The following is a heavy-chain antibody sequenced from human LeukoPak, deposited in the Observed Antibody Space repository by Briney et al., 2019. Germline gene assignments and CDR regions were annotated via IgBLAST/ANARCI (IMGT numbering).Heavy chain of an antibody. CDR1: GGSLSGYY. CDR3: ARPRTVAGTLDY. V-gene: IGHV4-34*01. D-gene: IGHD6-19*01. J-gene: IGHJ4*02. CDR2: INHSGST. Sequence: PSETLSLTCAVYGGSLSGYYWSWIRQPPGKGLEWIGEINHSGSTNYNPSLKSRVTISVDTSKNQFSLKLSSVTAADTAVYYCARPRTVAGTLDYWGQGTLVTVSS.